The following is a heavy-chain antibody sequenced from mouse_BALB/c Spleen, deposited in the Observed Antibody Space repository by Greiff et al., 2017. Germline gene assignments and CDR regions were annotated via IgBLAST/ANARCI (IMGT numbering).Heavy chain of an antibody. D-gene: IGHD1-1*01. CDR1: GYTFTSYW. J-gene: IGHJ2*01. CDR2: IYPGDGDT. Sequence: VQLQQSGAELARPGASVKLSCKASGYTFTSYWMQWVKQRPGQGLEWIGAIYPGDGDTRYTQKFKGKATLTADKSSSTAYMQLSSLASEDSAVYYCARDFHYYGSSLCDYWGQGTTRTVSS. CDR3: ARDFHYYGSSLCDY. V-gene: IGHV1-87*01.